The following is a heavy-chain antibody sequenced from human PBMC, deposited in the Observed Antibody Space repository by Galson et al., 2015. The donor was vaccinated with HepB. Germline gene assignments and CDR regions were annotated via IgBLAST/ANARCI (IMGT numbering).Heavy chain of an antibody. D-gene: IGHD5-12*01. CDR2: ISSLGGST. J-gene: IGHJ5*02. CDR3: AKGGWERGYSGYERWFDP. V-gene: IGHV3-23*01. Sequence: SLRLSCAASGFTFSSYAMSWVRQAPGKGLEWVSAISSLGGSTYYADSVKGRFTISRDNSKNTLYLQMNNLRAEDTAVYYCAKGGWERGYSGYERWFDPWGQGTLVTGSS. CDR1: GFTFSSYA.